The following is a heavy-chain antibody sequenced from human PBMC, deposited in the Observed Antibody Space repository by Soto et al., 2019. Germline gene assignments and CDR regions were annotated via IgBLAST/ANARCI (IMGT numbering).Heavy chain of an antibody. CDR3: AAPPTGNVYSNH. Sequence: SLRLSCAASGFTFSSYWMTWLRQAPGKGLEWVANINPDGSAKYYVDSVKGRFTISRDNAKNSLYLQMSSLRVEDTAVYYCAAPPTGNVYSNHWGQGALVTLSS. CDR2: INPDGSAK. V-gene: IGHV3-7*01. D-gene: IGHD2-15*01. CDR1: GFTFSSYW. J-gene: IGHJ1*01.